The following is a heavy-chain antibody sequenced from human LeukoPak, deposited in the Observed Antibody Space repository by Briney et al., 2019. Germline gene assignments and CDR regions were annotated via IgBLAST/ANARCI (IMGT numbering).Heavy chain of an antibody. CDR2: ISGSGGST. V-gene: IGHV3-23*01. Sequence: GGSLRFSCAASGFTFSSYAMSWVRQAPGKGLEWVSAISGSGGSTYYADSVKGRFTISRDNSKNTLYLQMNSLRAEDTAVYYCAKDLGLAVAGTYYYYMDVWGKGTTVTVSS. CDR3: AKDLGLAVAGTYYYYMDV. CDR1: GFTFSSYA. J-gene: IGHJ6*03. D-gene: IGHD6-19*01.